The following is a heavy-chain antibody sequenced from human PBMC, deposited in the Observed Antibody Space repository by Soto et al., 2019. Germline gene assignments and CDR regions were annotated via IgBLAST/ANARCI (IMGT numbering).Heavy chain of an antibody. CDR1: GGTFSSYT. V-gene: IGHV1-69*02. CDR2: IIPILGIA. CDR3: AIQKTYYYDSSGYYARWFDP. J-gene: IGHJ5*02. D-gene: IGHD3-22*01. Sequence: QVQLVQSGAEVKKPGSSVKVSCKASGGTFSSYTISWVRQAPGQGLEWMGRIIPILGIANYAQKFQGRVTITADKATSTAYMELSSLSSEDTAVYYCAIQKTYYYDSSGYYARWFDPWGQGTLVTVSS.